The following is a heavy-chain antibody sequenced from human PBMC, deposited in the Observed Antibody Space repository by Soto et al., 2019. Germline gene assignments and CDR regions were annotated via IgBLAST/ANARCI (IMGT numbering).Heavy chain of an antibody. D-gene: IGHD6-6*01. CDR3: AKGPSSSPPWFDP. Sequence: PGGSLRLSCAASGFPFSSYGMHWVRQAPGKGLEWVAVISYDGSNKYYADSVKGRFTISRDNSKNTLYLQMNSLRAEDTAVYYCAKGPSSSPPWFDPWGQGTLVTVSS. J-gene: IGHJ5*02. CDR2: ISYDGSNK. CDR1: GFPFSSYG. V-gene: IGHV3-30*18.